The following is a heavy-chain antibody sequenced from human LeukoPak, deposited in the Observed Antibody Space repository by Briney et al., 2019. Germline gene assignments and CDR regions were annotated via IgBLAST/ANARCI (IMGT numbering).Heavy chain of an antibody. V-gene: IGHV4-39*01. CDR1: GGSITAGNHH. CDR3: ARLNPSYVTAPHDS. J-gene: IGHJ5*01. Sequence: SETLSLTCTVSGGSITAGNHHWGWIRQPPGKGLEWIGSVYYSGSIFSDTSHKSRVTISGDTSKNQFFLSLSSVTAADTAVYYCARLNPSYVTAPHDSWGQGMLVTVSS. CDR2: VYYSGSI. D-gene: IGHD3-16*01.